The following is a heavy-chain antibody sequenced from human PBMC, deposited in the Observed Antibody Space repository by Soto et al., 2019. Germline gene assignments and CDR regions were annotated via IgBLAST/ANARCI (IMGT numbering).Heavy chain of an antibody. CDR1: GDSVSCNSAA. CDR2: TYYRSKWYN. CDR3: ARAMVARRNQNWFDP. Sequence: PSRTLSLTCVISGDSVSCNSAAWNWIRQSPSRGLEWLGRTYYRSKWYNDYSVSVKSRITVTPDTSKNQFSLHLKSVTPEDTAVYYCARAMVARRNQNWFDPWGQGTLVTVSS. V-gene: IGHV6-1*01. D-gene: IGHD2-15*01. J-gene: IGHJ5*02.